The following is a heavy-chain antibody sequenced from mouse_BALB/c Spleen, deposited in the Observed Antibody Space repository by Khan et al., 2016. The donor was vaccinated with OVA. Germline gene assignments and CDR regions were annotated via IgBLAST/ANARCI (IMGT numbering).Heavy chain of an antibody. D-gene: IGHD2-10*01. CDR3: ARPPYFAYTLDY. CDR1: GYSFTNYG. J-gene: IGHJ4*01. CDR2: INTYTGEP. V-gene: IGHV9-3-1*01. Sequence: QIQLVQSGPELKKPGETVKITCTVSGYSFTNYGMNWVKQPPGKALKWLGGINTYTGEPTYADDFKGRFAFTLETSASPAFLQINYLNNEDTATYFCARPPYFAYTLDYWGQGTSVTVSS.